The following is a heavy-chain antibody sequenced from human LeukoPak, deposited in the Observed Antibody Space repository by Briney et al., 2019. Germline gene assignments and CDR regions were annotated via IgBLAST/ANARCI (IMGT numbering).Heavy chain of an antibody. J-gene: IGHJ4*02. D-gene: IGHD1-26*01. Sequence: PGGSLRLSCAASGFTFSSYGMHWVRQAPGKGLEWVAFIRYDGSNKYYADSVKGRFTISRDNSKNTLYLQMNSLRAEDTAVYYCAREGSGSYHFDYWGQGTLVTVSS. CDR1: GFTFSSYG. CDR2: IRYDGSNK. V-gene: IGHV3-30*02. CDR3: AREGSGSYHFDY.